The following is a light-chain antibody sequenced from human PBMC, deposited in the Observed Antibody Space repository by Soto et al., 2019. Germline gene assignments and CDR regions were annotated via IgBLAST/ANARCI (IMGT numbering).Light chain of an antibody. J-gene: IGLJ1*01. CDR2: NVS. V-gene: IGLV2-14*01. CDR1: SSDVGGYNY. Sequence: QSALTQAASVSGSPGQSITISCTGTSSDVGGYNYVSCYQQFPGKVPKLLIYNVSNRPSGVSNRFSGSKSGNTPSLTISGVQAEDEADYSCTSSPSGSLYVFGTGTKVTVL. CDR3: TSSPSGSLYV.